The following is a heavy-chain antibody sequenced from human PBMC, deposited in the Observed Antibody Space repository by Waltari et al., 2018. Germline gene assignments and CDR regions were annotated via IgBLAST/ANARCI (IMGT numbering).Heavy chain of an antibody. J-gene: IGHJ4*02. CDR3: AKDLRTSGWYHYFDY. CDR1: GFIFSNYG. D-gene: IGHD6-19*01. V-gene: IGHV3-33*06. Sequence: QVQLVESGGGVVQPGTSLRLSCAASGFIFSNYGMHWVRQAPGKGLGWVAFIWYDGGDKYYSDSVRGRFTVSKDNSKQTLYLQMNSLRADDTAVYYCAKDLRTSGWYHYFDYWGQGTRVTVSS. CDR2: IWYDGGDK.